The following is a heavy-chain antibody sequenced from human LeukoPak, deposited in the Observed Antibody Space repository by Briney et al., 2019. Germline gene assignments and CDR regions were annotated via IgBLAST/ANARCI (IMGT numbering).Heavy chain of an antibody. CDR3: ARQVPNWNYVDYYYYMDV. Sequence: GESLKISCKGSGYSFTSYWIGWVRQMPGKGLEWMGIIYPGDSDTRYSPSFQGQVTISADKSISTAYLQWSSLKASDTAMYYCARQVPNWNYVDYYYYMDVWGKGTTVTVSS. V-gene: IGHV5-51*01. J-gene: IGHJ6*03. CDR1: GYSFTSYW. D-gene: IGHD1-7*01. CDR2: IYPGDSDT.